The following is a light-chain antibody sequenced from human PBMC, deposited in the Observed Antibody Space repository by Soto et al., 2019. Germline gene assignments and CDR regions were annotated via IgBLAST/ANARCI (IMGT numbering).Light chain of an antibody. CDR2: EVS. V-gene: IGLV2-18*02. Sequence: QSVLTQPPSVSGSPGQSVTISCTGTSSDVGSYNRVSWYQQPPGTAPKLMIYEVSNRPSGVPDRFSGSKSDNTASLTISGLQAEHEADYYCSSYTTSTTYVFGTGTKATVL. CDR1: SSDVGSYNR. J-gene: IGLJ1*01. CDR3: SSYTTSTTYV.